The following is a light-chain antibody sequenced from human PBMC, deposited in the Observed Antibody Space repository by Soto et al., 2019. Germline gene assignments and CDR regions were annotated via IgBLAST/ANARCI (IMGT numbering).Light chain of an antibody. CDR3: QQYAGSPPTLT. V-gene: IGKV3-20*01. CDR2: GVS. CDR1: QSVRNSY. Sequence: EIVLTQSPGTLSLSPGDRATLSCRASQSVRNSYLAWYQQKPGQAPRLLIYGVSSRATGIPDRFSGSGSGTDFTLTISRLEPEDFAVYYCQQYAGSPPTLTFGGGTKVEIK. J-gene: IGKJ4*01.